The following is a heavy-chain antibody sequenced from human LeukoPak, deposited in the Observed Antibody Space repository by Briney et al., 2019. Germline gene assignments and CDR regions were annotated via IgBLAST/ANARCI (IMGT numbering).Heavy chain of an antibody. D-gene: IGHD6-19*01. CDR3: ARSGIAVAGTSVAY. J-gene: IGHJ4*02. Sequence: SETLSLTCTVSGVSISSSSYYWGWIRQPPGKGLEWIGSIYYSGSTYYNPSLKSRVTISVDTSKNQFSLKLSSVTAADTAVYYCARSGIAVAGTSVAYWGQGTLVTVFS. V-gene: IGHV4-39*01. CDR1: GVSISSSSYY. CDR2: IYYSGST.